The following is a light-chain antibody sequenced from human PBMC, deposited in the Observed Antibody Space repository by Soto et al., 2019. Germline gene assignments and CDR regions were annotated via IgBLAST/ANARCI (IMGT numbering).Light chain of an antibody. CDR1: TGAVTGANY. Sequence: QAVVTQEPSLTVSPGATVTLTCASSTGAVTGANYPNWFQQKPGQPPKALIESTNNKHFWTPARFSGSLVGGKAALTLSPVQPEDEAEYYCLLYFGGVQLMFGGGTKLTVL. V-gene: IGLV7-43*01. CDR3: LLYFGGVQLM. CDR2: STN. J-gene: IGLJ3*02.